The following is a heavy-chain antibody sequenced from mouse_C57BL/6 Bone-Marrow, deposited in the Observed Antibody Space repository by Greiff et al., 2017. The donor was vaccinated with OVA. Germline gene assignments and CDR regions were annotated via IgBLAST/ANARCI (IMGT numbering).Heavy chain of an antibody. J-gene: IGHJ2*01. CDR1: GFTFTNYY. Sequence: EVKVVESGGGLVQPGDSLSLSCAASGFTFTNYYMSWVRQPPGKALEWLAFIRNKPNGSTTEYSASVKGRFTISRANSQSILYLQMNALRAEDSATYYGARYKWRVAVDYLDYWGQGTALTVSS. CDR3: ARYKWRVAVDYLDY. D-gene: IGHD1-1*01. CDR2: IRNKPNGSTT. V-gene: IGHV7-3*01.